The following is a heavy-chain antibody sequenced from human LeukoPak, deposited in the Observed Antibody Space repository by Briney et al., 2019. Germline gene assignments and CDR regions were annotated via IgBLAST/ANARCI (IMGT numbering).Heavy chain of an antibody. Sequence: GGSLRLSCAASGFTFSSYGMHWVRQAPGKGLEWVAVIWYDGSNKYYADSVKGRFTISRDNSKNTLYLQMNSLRAEDTAVYYCAGVAPYSYGNYYGMDVWGQGTTVTVSS. CDR1: GFTFSSYG. J-gene: IGHJ6*02. V-gene: IGHV3-33*01. CDR2: IWYDGSNK. D-gene: IGHD5-18*01. CDR3: AGVAPYSYGNYYGMDV.